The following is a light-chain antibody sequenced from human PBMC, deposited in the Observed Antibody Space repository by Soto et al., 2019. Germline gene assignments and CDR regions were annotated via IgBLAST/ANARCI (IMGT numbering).Light chain of an antibody. CDR3: QQYASAPWT. CDR2: GAS. J-gene: IGKJ1*01. Sequence: EIVMTQSPATLSLSPGERATLSCRASQSVSSIYVAWYQQKPGQAPRLLISGASNRATGTPDRFRGSGSGTDFTLTITRLEPEDFAVYYCQQYASAPWTFGQGTQVEIK. CDR1: QSVSSIY. V-gene: IGKV3-20*01.